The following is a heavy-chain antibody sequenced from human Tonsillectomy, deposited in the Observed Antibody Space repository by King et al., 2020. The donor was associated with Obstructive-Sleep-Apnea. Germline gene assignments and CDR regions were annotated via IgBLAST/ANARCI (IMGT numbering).Heavy chain of an antibody. J-gene: IGHJ4*02. V-gene: IGHV3-23*04. Sequence: VQLVESGGGLVQPGGSLRLSCAASGFTFSSYAMSWVRQAPGKGLEWVSGISGSGGSTYYADSVKGRFTSSRDNSNNTMHMQMKSLRAEDTAVYYCAKVRYFDWLSDFDYWGQGTLVTVSS. CDR1: GFTFSSYA. CDR2: ISGSGGST. CDR3: AKVRYFDWLSDFDY. D-gene: IGHD3-9*01.